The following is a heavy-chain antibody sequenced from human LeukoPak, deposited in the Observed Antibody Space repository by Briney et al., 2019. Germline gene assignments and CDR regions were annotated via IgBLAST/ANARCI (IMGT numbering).Heavy chain of an antibody. CDR1: GGSISSSSYY. J-gene: IGHJ4*02. D-gene: IGHD3-10*01. V-gene: IGHV4-39*01. CDR3: VRREDYGSGSYFGY. CDR2: IYYSGST. Sequence: SSETLSLTCTVSGGSISSSSYYWGWIRQPPGRGLEWIGSIYYSGSTYYNPSLKSRVTISVDTSKNQFSLKVSSVTAADTAVYYCVRREDYGSGSYFGYWGQGTLVTVSS.